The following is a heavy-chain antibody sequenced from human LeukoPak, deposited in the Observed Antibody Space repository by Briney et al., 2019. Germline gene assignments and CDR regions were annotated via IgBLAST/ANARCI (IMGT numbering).Heavy chain of an antibody. CDR3: ARVGRSAAFDY. D-gene: IGHD2-15*01. CDR1: GFTFSSYS. CDR2: ISSSSSYI. J-gene: IGHJ4*02. V-gene: IGHV3-21*01. Sequence: GGSLRLSCAASGFTFSSYSMNWVRQAPGKGLEWVSSISSSSSYIYYVDSVKGRFTISRDNAKNSLYLQMNSLRAEDAAVYYCARVGRSAAFDYWGQGTLVTVSS.